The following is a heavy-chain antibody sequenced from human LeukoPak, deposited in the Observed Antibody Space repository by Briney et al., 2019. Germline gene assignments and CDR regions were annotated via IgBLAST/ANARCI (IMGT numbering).Heavy chain of an antibody. CDR1: GFTFSFYS. CDR2: ISASSSTI. J-gene: IGHJ6*03. CDR3: ARVMEQSHIYHYIDV. D-gene: IGHD6-19*01. Sequence: GGSLRLSCAASGFTFSFYSMNWFRQVPGKGLDGASYISASSSTILYPDSWKGQFTISRDNAKNSLYVQMNRMRAEDTAVYSCARVMEQSHIYHYIDVWGRGTTVAVSS. V-gene: IGHV3-48*04.